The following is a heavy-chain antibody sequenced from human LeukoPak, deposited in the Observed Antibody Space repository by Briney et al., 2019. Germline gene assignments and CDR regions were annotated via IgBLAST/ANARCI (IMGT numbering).Heavy chain of an antibody. CDR2: INQRGSEI. D-gene: IGHD3-16*02. J-gene: IGHJ4*02. Sequence: PGGSLRLSCAASGFTFSSYSMNWVRQAPGKGLEWVANINQRGSEIYYVDSVRGRFTISRDNAKKSLYLQMNTLRAEDTAVYYCVRRYMATSAEDFDYWGQGTLVTVFS. V-gene: IGHV3-7*01. CDR1: GFTFSSYS. CDR3: VRRYMATSAEDFDY.